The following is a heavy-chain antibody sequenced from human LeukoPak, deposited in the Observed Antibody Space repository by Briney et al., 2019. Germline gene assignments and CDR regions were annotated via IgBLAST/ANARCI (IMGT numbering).Heavy chain of an antibody. V-gene: IGHV3-53*01. J-gene: IGHJ4*02. Sequence: GGSLRLSCVVSEFTVSANYMSWVRQAPGKGLEWVSTIYSGGTTYYSDSVRGRFIISRDNSKNTLYLQMNSLSAEDTAVYYCARDLSGVTGYTYGRGIDYWGQGTLVTVSS. D-gene: IGHD5-18*01. CDR2: IYSGGTT. CDR3: ARDLSGVTGYTYGRGIDY. CDR1: EFTVSANY.